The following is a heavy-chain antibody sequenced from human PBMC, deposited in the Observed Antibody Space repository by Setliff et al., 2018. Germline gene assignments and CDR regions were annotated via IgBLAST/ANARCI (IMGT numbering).Heavy chain of an antibody. V-gene: IGHV4-39*01. J-gene: IGHJ4*02. Sequence: PSETLSLTCTVSGGSISSSSYYWGWIRQPPGKGLEWIGSIYYSGSTYYNPSLKSRVTISVDTSKNQFSLKLSSVTAADTAVYYCARARYVFWSGSIDYWGQGTLVTVSS. D-gene: IGHD3-3*01. CDR1: GGSISSSSYY. CDR3: ARARYVFWSGSIDY. CDR2: IYYSGST.